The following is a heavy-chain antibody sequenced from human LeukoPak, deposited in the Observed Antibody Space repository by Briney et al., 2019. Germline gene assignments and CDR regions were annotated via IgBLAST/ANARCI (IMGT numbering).Heavy chain of an antibody. D-gene: IGHD2-15*01. V-gene: IGHV4-30-2*01. CDR1: GGSIGSGDYS. CDR2: IYHSGST. CDR3: AREAATGYFDY. J-gene: IGHJ4*02. Sequence: SGTLSLTCAVSGGSIGSGDYSWSWIRQPPGKGLEWIGYIYHSGSTYYNPSLRSRVTVSVGRSKNHFSLKLSSVTAADTAVYFCAREAATGYFDYCGQGTLVTVSS.